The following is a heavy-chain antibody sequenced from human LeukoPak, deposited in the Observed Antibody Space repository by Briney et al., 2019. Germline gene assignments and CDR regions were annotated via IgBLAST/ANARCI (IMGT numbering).Heavy chain of an antibody. CDR3: ARDGNSGYDPDAFDI. J-gene: IGHJ3*02. D-gene: IGHD5-12*01. V-gene: IGHV3-7*01. Sequence: GGSLRLSCAASGLTFSNYWMTWVRQAPGKGLEWVANVNQDGSNKFYVDSVKGRFTISRDNPKNSLYLQMNSLRAEDTAVYYCARDGNSGYDPDAFDIWGQGTMVTVSS. CDR2: VNQDGSNK. CDR1: GLTFSNYW.